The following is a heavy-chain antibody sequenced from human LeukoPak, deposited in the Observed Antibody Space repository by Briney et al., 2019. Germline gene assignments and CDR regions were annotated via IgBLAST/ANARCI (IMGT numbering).Heavy chain of an antibody. D-gene: IGHD7-27*01. V-gene: IGHV3-33*08. CDR1: GFTFSSYA. CDR3: ARWGNNKILDY. J-gene: IGHJ4*02. Sequence: GGSLRLSCAASGFTFSSYAMSWVRQAPGKGLEWVAVIWCDGSEKYYADSVKGRFIISRDNSKNMLYLQMNSLRADDTAVYYCARWGNNKILDYWGQGTLVTVSS. CDR2: IWCDGSEK.